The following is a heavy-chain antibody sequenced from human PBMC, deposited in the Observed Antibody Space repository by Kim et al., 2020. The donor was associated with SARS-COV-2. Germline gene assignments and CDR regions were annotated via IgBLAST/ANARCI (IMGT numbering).Heavy chain of an antibody. CDR2: IYYSGNA. CDR3: LRHSGDWQGYYYYGMDV. V-gene: IGHV4-39*01. D-gene: IGHD2-21*02. Sequence: SETLSLTCSVSGGSISSSTDYWGWIRQPPGKGLEWIGSIYYSGNAYYNPSLESRVTISVDTSKNQFSLKVSSVTAADTAVYYCLRHSGDWQGYYYYGMDV. J-gene: IGHJ6*01. CDR1: GGSISSSTDY.